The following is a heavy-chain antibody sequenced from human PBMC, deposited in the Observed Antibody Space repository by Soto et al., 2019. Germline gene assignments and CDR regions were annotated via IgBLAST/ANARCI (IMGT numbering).Heavy chain of an antibody. CDR1: GYTFTSYG. CDR2: ISAYNGNT. CDR3: ARVYRYSGSYGAARVDDAIDI. V-gene: IGHV1-18*04. D-gene: IGHD1-26*01. Sequence: GASVKVSCKASGYTFTSYGISWVRQAPGQGLEWMGWISAYNGNTNYAQKLQGRVTMTTDTSTSTAYMELRSLRSDDTAVYYCARVYRYSGSYGAARVDDAIDIWGQGTMVTVSS. J-gene: IGHJ3*02.